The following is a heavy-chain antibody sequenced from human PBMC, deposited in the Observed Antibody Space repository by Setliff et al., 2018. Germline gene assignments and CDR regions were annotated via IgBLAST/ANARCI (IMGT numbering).Heavy chain of an antibody. CDR3: RYWSGYYNNDY. V-gene: IGHV4-34*08. J-gene: IGHJ4*02. D-gene: IGHD3-3*01. CDR2: ISHSGST. Sequence: SETLSLTCSVSGFTFGIYWMSWIRQPPGKGLEWIGEISHSGSTNYNPSLKSRLTISVDASTNQFSLKLYSVTAADTAVYYCRYWSGYYNNDYWGQGTLVTVSS. CDR1: GFTFGIYW.